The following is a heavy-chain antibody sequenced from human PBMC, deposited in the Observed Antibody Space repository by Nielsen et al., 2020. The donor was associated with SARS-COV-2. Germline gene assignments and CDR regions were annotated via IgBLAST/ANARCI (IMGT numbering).Heavy chain of an antibody. D-gene: IGHD3-3*01. V-gene: IGHV3-49*04. Sequence: GESLKISCTASGFTFGDYAMSWVRQAPGKGLEWVGFIRSKAYGGTTEYAASVKGRFTISRDDSKSIAYLQMNSLKTEDTAVYYCTRGGAYYDFWSGYYPPSGMDVWGQGTTVTVSS. CDR1: GFTFGDYA. CDR2: IRSKAYGGTT. CDR3: TRGGAYYDFWSGYYPPSGMDV. J-gene: IGHJ6*02.